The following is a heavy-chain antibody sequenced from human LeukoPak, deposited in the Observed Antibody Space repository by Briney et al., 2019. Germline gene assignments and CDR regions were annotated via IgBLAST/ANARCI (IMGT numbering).Heavy chain of an antibody. CDR1: GFTFSSYS. Sequence: GGSLRLSCAASGFTFSSYSMNWVRQAPGKGLEWVSYISSSSTIYYADSVKGRFTISRDNAKNSLYLQMNSLRAEDTAVYYCARGPYYYDSSGYYYLDYWGQGTLVTVSS. J-gene: IGHJ4*02. CDR3: ARGPYYYDSSGYYYLDY. V-gene: IGHV3-48*04. CDR2: ISSSSTI. D-gene: IGHD3-22*01.